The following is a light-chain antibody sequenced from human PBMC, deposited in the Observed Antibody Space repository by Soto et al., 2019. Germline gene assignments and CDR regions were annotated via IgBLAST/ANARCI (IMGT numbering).Light chain of an antibody. J-gene: IGKJ1*01. V-gene: IGKV3-15*01. CDR1: QTVSSN. Sequence: EIVMTQSPATLSVSPGERATLSCRASQTVSSNLAWYQQKPGQAPRLLIYDTSTRATGIPARFSGSGSGTEFTLTISSLQSEDFAVYYCQQYNNWPPWTFGQGTKVDNK. CDR3: QQYNNWPPWT. CDR2: DTS.